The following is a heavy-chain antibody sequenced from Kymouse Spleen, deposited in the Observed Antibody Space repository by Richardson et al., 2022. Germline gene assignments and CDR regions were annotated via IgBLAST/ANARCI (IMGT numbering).Heavy chain of an antibody. D-gene: IGHD3-10*01. V-gene: IGHV4-34*01. CDR2: INHSGST. Sequence: QVQLQQWGAGLLKPSETLSLTCAVYGGSFSGYYWSWIRQPPGKGLEWIGEINHSGSTNYNPSLKSRVTISVDTSKNQFSLKLSSVTAADTAVYYCARTRITMVRGVQGYYYGMDVWGQGTTVTVSS. J-gene: IGHJ6*02. CDR1: GGSFSGYY. CDR3: ARTRITMVRGVQGYYYGMDV.